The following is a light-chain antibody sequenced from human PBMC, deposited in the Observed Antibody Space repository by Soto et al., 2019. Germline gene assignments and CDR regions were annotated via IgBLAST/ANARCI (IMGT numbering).Light chain of an antibody. J-gene: IGKJ1*01. CDR1: QSVSSN. V-gene: IGKV3-20*01. Sequence: EIVLTQSPGTLSLSPGERATLSCRASQSVSSNLAWYQQKPGQAPRLLIYGTSRRATGVPDRFSASGSGTDFTLNISRLEPGDFAVYYCQQYGLLPPCTFGQRTKVAI. CDR3: QQYGLLPPCT. CDR2: GTS.